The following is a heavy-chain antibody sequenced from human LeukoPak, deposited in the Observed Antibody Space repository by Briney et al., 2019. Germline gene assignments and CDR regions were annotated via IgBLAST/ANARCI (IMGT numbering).Heavy chain of an antibody. V-gene: IGHV3-48*03. CDR1: GFTFSSYE. Sequence: GGSLRLSCAASGFTFSSYEMNWVRQAPGKGLEWVSYISSSGSTIYYADSVKGRFTISRDNAKNSLYLQMNSLRVDDTAIYYCAKSGASPLYHMDVWGKGATVTVSS. J-gene: IGHJ6*03. D-gene: IGHD1-26*01. CDR2: ISSSGSTI. CDR3: AKSGASPLYHMDV.